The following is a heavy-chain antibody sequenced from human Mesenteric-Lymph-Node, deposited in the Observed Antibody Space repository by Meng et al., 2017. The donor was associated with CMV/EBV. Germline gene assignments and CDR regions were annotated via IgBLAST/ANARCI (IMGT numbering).Heavy chain of an antibody. J-gene: IGHJ6*02. CDR1: GLTISTYG. V-gene: IGHV3-74*01. CDR3: TRVRVEAIFGVVYYYGMDV. D-gene: IGHD3-3*01. CDR2: INSDGSST. Sequence: GESLKISCEASGLTISTYGMHWVRQAPDKGLVWVSRINSDGSSTSYADSVKGRFTISRDNAKNTLYLQMNSLRAEDTAVYYCTRVRVEAIFGVVYYYGMDVWGQGTTVTVSS.